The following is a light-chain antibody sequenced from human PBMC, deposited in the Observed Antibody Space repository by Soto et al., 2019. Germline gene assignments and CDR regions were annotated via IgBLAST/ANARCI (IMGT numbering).Light chain of an antibody. CDR3: HQRYNWPRVT. J-gene: IGKJ5*01. Sequence: DIQMTQSPSTLPASVGDRVTITCRASQSISSWLAWYQQKPGKAPKLLIYDASSLESGVPSRFSGSGSGTEFTLTITSLEPEDFAVYFCHQRYNWPRVTFGQGTRLENK. V-gene: IGKV1-5*01. CDR1: QSISSW. CDR2: DAS.